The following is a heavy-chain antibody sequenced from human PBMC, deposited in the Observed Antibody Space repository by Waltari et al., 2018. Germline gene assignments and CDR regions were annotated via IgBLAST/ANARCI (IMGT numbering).Heavy chain of an antibody. CDR1: GVSISSYY. V-gene: IGHV4-59*01. D-gene: IGHD2-2*01. Sequence: QVQLQESGPGLVKPSETLSLTCTVSGVSISSYYWAWTRQPPGKGLAWIGYIYYSGTTNYDPTLKSRVTISVDTSKNQFSLKLSSVTAADTAVYYCARGLGYCSSNRCFDAFDIWGQGTMVTVSS. J-gene: IGHJ3*02. CDR2: IYYSGTT. CDR3: ARGLGYCSSNRCFDAFDI.